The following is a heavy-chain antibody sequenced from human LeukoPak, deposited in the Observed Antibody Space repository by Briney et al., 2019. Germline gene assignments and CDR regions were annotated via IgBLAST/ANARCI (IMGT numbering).Heavy chain of an antibody. V-gene: IGHV4-34*01. Sequence: SETLSLTCAVYGGSFSGYYWSWIRQPPGKGLEWIGEMNHSGSTNYNPSLKSQVTVSVDTSKNQFSLKLSSVTAADTAVYYCARLETYYYDSSDYWVFDYWGQGTLVTVSS. D-gene: IGHD3-22*01. J-gene: IGHJ4*02. CDR2: MNHSGST. CDR1: GGSFSGYY. CDR3: ARLETYYYDSSDYWVFDY.